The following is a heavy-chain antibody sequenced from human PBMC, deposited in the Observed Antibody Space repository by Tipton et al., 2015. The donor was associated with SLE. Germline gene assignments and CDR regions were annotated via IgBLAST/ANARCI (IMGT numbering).Heavy chain of an antibody. J-gene: IGHJ4*02. CDR1: GGSIRSGSYY. D-gene: IGHD3-9*01. CDR3: ARGWSLDWAPFGF. CDR2: MSYTGST. V-gene: IGHV4-31*03. Sequence: TLSLTCSVSGGSIRSGSYYWGWIRQPPGKGLEWIGYMSYTGSTYYNPSLNSRLTISLDTSKNQFSLNLTSVTAADTAVYYCARGWSLDWAPFGFWGQGTLVTVSS.